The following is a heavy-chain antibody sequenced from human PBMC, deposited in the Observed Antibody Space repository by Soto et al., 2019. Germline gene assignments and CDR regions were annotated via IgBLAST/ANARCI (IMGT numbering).Heavy chain of an antibody. V-gene: IGHV4-30-2*01. D-gene: IGHD3-10*01. J-gene: IGHJ4*02. CDR1: GGSISGGGYS. Sequence: PSETLYLTCSVSGGSISGGGYSWSWIRQPPGKGLEWIGYIYHSGSTYYNPSLKSRVTISVDRSKNQFSLNPSSVTAADTAVYYCARDPGVWCQETLLPVSS. CDR2: IYHSGST. CDR3: ARDPGV.